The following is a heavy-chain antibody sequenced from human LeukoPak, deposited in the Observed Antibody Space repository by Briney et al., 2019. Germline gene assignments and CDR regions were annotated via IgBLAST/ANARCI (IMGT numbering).Heavy chain of an antibody. Sequence: PSETLSLTCTVSGDSVSSSSYYWGWIRQPPGKGLEWIGSIYNSGTTYYSPSLKSRVTISVDTSKNQFSLKLTSVTAADTAMYYCASRKPSSLSRYSFAFDMWGQGTMVTVSS. CDR2: IYNSGTT. CDR1: GDSVSSSSYY. J-gene: IGHJ3*02. CDR3: ASRKPSSLSRYSFAFDM. D-gene: IGHD1-1*01. V-gene: IGHV4-39*01.